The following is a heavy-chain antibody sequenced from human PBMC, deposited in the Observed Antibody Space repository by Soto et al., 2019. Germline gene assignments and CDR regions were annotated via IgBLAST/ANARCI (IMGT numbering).Heavy chain of an antibody. D-gene: IGHD3-22*01. CDR2: IIPIFGTA. Sequence: GASVKVSCKASGGTFSSYAISWVRQAPGQGLEWMGGIIPIFGTANYAQKFQGRATITADESTSTAYMELSSLRSEDTAVYYCARVGDSSGYQNPYFDYWGQGTLVTVSS. CDR3: ARVGDSSGYQNPYFDY. CDR1: GGTFSSYA. V-gene: IGHV1-69*13. J-gene: IGHJ4*02.